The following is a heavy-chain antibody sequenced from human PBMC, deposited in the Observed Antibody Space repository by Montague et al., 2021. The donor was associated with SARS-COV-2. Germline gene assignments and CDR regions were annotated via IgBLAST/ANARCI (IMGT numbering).Heavy chain of an antibody. J-gene: IGHJ4*02. CDR1: GDSISSYY. D-gene: IGHD3-10*01. V-gene: IGHV4-59*01. CDR2: VHYTGST. CDR3: ARAPKTLVIANCVNYFEF. Sequence: SETLSLTCEVSGDSISSYYWSWIRQSPGKGLEWIGYVHYTGSTKYTPSLKTRVTLSLDTPKNHFSLKLRSVTAADTAMYYCARAPKTLVIANCVNYFEFWGLGALVTVSS.